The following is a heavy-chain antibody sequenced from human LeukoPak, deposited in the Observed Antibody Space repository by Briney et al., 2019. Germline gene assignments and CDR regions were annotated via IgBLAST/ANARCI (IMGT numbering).Heavy chain of an antibody. CDR3: ARVSRVSKGIYYYYYYMDV. V-gene: IGHV1-3*01. CDR2: INAGNGNT. CDR1: GYTFTNYA. J-gene: IGHJ6*03. D-gene: IGHD5/OR15-5a*01. Sequence: ASVKVPCKASGYTFTNYAMHWVRQAPGQRLEWMGWINAGNGNTKYSQKFQGRVTITRDTSASTAYMELSSLRSEDTAVYYCARVSRVSKGIYYYYYYMDVWGKGTTVTVSS.